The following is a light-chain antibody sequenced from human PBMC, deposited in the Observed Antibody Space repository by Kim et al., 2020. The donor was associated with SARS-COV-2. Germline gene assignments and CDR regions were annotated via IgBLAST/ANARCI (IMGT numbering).Light chain of an antibody. CDR3: ATWDDSLRGCV. CDR2: RNN. J-gene: IGLJ3*02. CDR1: TPNSGNNH. Sequence: GRRVTIFGSRRTPNSGNNHVYWYQQLPGTAPKLLLYRNNQRPSGVPDRFSGSKSGTSASLAISRLRSEDEADYYCATWDDSLRGCVFGGGTQLTVL. V-gene: IGLV1-47*01.